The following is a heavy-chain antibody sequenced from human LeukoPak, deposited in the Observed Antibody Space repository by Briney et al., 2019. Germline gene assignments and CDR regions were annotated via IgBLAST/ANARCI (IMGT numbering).Heavy chain of an antibody. D-gene: IGHD5-12*01. Sequence: GGSLRLSCAASGFTFSNYWMHWVRQAPGKGLIWVSRINSDGSSTNYADSVKGRFTISRDNSKNTLYLQMNSLRAEDTAVYYCAKDLYSGYDSRLFDYWGQGTLVTVSS. J-gene: IGHJ4*02. CDR3: AKDLYSGYDSRLFDY. CDR1: GFTFSNYW. CDR2: INSDGSST. V-gene: IGHV3-74*01.